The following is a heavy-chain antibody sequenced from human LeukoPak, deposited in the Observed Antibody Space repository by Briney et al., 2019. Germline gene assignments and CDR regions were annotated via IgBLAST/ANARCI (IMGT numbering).Heavy chain of an antibody. Sequence: SETLSLTCAVYGGSFSGYYWSWIRQPPGKGLEWIGEINHSGSTNYNPSLKSRVTISVDTSKNQFSLKLSSVTAADTAVYYCARETRGLIVVVSRGAFDIWAKGQWSPSLQ. V-gene: IGHV4-34*01. CDR3: ARETRGLIVVVSRGAFDI. CDR1: GGSFSGYY. D-gene: IGHD2-15*01. J-gene: IGHJ3*02. CDR2: INHSGST.